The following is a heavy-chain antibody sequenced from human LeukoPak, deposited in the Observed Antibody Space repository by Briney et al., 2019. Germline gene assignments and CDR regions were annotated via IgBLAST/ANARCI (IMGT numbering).Heavy chain of an antibody. CDR3: AKVWSSGYNDY. V-gene: IGHV3-30*18. D-gene: IGHD3-22*01. J-gene: IGHJ4*02. CDR1: GFTFSSYG. Sequence: PGRSLRLSCAASGFTFSSYGMHWVRQAPGKGLEWVAVISYDGSNKYYADSVKGRFTISRDNSKNTLYLQMNSLRAEDTAVYYCAKVWSSGYNDYWGQGTLVTVSS. CDR2: ISYDGSNK.